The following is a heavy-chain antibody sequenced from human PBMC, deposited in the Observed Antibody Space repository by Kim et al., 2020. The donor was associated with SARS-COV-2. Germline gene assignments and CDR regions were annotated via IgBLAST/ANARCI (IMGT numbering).Heavy chain of an antibody. CDR2: NE. V-gene: IGHV3-33*06. D-gene: IGHD3-10*01. Sequence: NEYYADSVKGRFTVSRDNSKKTLYLQMNSLRAEDTAVYYCAKDRGGYGMDVWGLGTTVTVSS. CDR3: AKDRGGYGMDV. J-gene: IGHJ6*02.